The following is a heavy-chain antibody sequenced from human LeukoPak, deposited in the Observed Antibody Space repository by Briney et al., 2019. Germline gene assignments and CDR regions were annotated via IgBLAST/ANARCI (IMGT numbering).Heavy chain of an antibody. J-gene: IGHJ4*02. CDR3: ARDRVWGSYRSVFDY. Sequence: SVKVSCKASGGTFSSYAISWVRQATGQGLEWMGGIIPIFGTANYAQKFQGRVTITADESTSTAYMELSSLRSEDTAVYYCARDRVWGSYRSVFDYWGQGTLVTVSS. CDR1: GGTFSSYA. CDR2: IIPIFGTA. D-gene: IGHD3-16*02. V-gene: IGHV1-69*13.